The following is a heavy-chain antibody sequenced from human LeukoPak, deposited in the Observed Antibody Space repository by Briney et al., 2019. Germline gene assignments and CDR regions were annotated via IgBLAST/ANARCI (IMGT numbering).Heavy chain of an antibody. CDR1: GFTFSPYT. D-gene: IGHD6-6*01. CDR3: ARDSSVCEFDV. V-gene: IGHV3-48*04. CDR2: INTGSTTI. J-gene: IGHJ3*01. Sequence: PGGSLRLSCAASGFTFSPYTMHWVRQPPGKGREWVSYINTGSTTIYYADSVKGRFTISRDNAKNSLYLHMNSVRAEDTAVYDCARDSSVCEFDVWGQGTMVTVSS.